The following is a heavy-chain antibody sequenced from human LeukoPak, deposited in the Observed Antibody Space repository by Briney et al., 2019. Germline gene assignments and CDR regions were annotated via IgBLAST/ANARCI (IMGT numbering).Heavy chain of an antibody. V-gene: IGHV4-61*08. J-gene: IGHJ4*02. D-gene: IGHD6-13*01. CDR3: ARATAAAAGFLGY. Sequence: SETLSLTCTVSGGSISSSGWYWGWIRQPPGKGLEWIGYIYYSGSTNYNPSLKSRVTISVDTSKNQFSLKLSSVTAADTAVYYCARATAAAAGFLGYWGQGTLVTVSS. CDR2: IYYSGST. CDR1: GGSISSSGWY.